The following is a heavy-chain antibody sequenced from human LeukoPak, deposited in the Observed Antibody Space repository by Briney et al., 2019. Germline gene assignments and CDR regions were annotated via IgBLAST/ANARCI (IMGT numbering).Heavy chain of an antibody. CDR1: DLTFSTFT. V-gene: IGHV3-48*04. CDR3: AIGSPRGGSDS. D-gene: IGHD1-14*01. J-gene: IGHJ5*01. CDR2: ISSSSRTI. Sequence: PGGSLRLSCAASDLTFSTFTMHWVRQAPGKGLEWLSSISSSSRTINYADSVQGRFTVSRDNANSSMFLQMTDLRREDTAVYYCAIGSPRGGSDSWGQGTLVTVYS.